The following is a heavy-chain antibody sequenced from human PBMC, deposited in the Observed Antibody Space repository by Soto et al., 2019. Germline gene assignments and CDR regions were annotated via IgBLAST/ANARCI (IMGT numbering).Heavy chain of an antibody. CDR3: ARDYGDYGFGYYYYGMDV. CDR2: IYYSGST. V-gene: IGHV4-59*01. Sequence: PSETLSLTCTVSGGSISSYYWSWIRQPPGKGLEWIGYIYYSGSTNYNPSLKSRDTISVDTSKNQFSLKMSTVTAADTAVYYCARDYGDYGFGYYYYGMDVWGQGTTVT. D-gene: IGHD4-17*01. J-gene: IGHJ6*02. CDR1: GGSISSYY.